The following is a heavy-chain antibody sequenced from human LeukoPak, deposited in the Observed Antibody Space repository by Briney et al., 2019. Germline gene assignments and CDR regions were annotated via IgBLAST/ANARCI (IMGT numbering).Heavy chain of an antibody. CDR3: ASGQGDYGVYFDY. J-gene: IGHJ4*02. D-gene: IGHD4-17*01. V-gene: IGHV3-21*01. Sequence: GGSLRLSCAASGFTFSSYSMNWVRQAPGKGLEWVSSISSSSSYIYYADSVKGRFTISRDNAKNSLYLQMNSLRAEDTAVYYCASGQGDYGVYFDYWGQGTLVTVSS. CDR1: GFTFSSYS. CDR2: ISSSSSYI.